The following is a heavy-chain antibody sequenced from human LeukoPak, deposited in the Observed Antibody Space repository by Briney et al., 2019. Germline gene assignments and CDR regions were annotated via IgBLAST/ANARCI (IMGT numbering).Heavy chain of an antibody. V-gene: IGHV3-23*01. Sequence: GGSLRLSCAASGLTFSRYAMSWVRQAPGKGLEWVSGVSTSGGSTYYADSVKGRFTISRDNSKNTLYLQMSSLRAEDTAVYFCVRGYSFGPYGMDVWGQGTTVTVSS. D-gene: IGHD2-15*01. CDR1: GLTFSRYA. J-gene: IGHJ6*02. CDR2: VSTSGGST. CDR3: VRGYSFGPYGMDV.